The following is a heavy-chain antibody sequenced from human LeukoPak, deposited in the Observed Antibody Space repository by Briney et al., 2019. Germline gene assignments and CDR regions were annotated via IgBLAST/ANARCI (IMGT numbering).Heavy chain of an antibody. CDR3: ARVDVGAVPG. CDR1: GASISNHDYY. D-gene: IGHD6-19*01. J-gene: IGHJ4*02. V-gene: IGHV4-39*06. Sequence: SETLSLTCSVSGASISNHDYYWVWIRQPPGKGLEWIGSIHYSGTTYYNAPLQSRVSLSVDTSNNQFALNLRSVTAADTAVYYCARVDVGAVPGWGQGTLVTVSS. CDR2: IHYSGTT.